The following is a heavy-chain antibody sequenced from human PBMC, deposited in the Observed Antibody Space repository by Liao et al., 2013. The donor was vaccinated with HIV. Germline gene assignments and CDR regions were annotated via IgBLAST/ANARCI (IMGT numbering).Heavy chain of an antibody. CDR3: ARLAYTGSYFLDP. J-gene: IGHJ5*02. CDR1: GYSIRSNNW. CDR2: VYYSGST. D-gene: IGHD1-26*01. V-gene: IGHV4-28*01. Sequence: QLQLQESGPGLVKPSDILSLTCAVSGYSIRSNNWWGWIRQSPGKGLEWIGYVYYSGSTYYNPSLKSRVIMSVDTSENQFSLRLSSVTAADTAVYYCARLAYTGSYFLDPWGQGTLVTVSS.